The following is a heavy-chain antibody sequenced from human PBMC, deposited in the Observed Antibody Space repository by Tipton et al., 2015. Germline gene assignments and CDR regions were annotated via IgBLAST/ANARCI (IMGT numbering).Heavy chain of an antibody. CDR3: ARRLTAGLSYAFDI. CDR1: GDSISNYY. CDR2: IYYSGST. J-gene: IGHJ3*02. D-gene: IGHD5-18*01. V-gene: IGHV4-59*01. Sequence: TLSLTCTVSGDSISNYYWSWIRQPPGKGLEWIGYIYYSGSTNYNPSLTSRVTISVDTSENQFSLKLRSVTAADTAVYYCARRLTAGLSYAFDIWGQGTMVTVSS.